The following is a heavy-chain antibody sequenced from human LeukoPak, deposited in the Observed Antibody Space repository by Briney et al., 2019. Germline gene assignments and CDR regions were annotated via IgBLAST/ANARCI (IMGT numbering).Heavy chain of an antibody. CDR3: ARADTAMEPLDY. V-gene: IGHV4-61*08. J-gene: IGHJ4*02. D-gene: IGHD5-18*01. CDR1: GGSVSSGDYY. Sequence: PSETLSLTCTVSGGSVSSGDYYWSWIRQPPGKGLEWIGYIYYSGSTNYNPSLKSRVTISVDTSKNQFSLKLSSVTAADTAVYYCARADTAMEPLDYWGQGTLATVSS. CDR2: IYYSGST.